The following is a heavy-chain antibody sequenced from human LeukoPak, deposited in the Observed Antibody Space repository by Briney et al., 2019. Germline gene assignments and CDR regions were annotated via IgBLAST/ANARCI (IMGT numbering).Heavy chain of an antibody. D-gene: IGHD2-2*02. CDR2: IRYDGSNK. CDR3: AKDDCSSTSCYSNYYYYMDV. J-gene: IGHJ6*03. V-gene: IGHV3-30*02. Sequence: GGSLRLSCAASGFTFSSYGMHWVRQAPGKGLEWVAFIRYDGSNKYYADSVKGRFTISRDNSKNTLYLQMNSLRAEDTAVYYCAKDDCSSTSCYSNYYYYMDVWGKGTTVTVSS. CDR1: GFTFSSYG.